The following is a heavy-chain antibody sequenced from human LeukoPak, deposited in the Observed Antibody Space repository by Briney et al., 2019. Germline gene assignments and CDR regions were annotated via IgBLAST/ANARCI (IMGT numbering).Heavy chain of an antibody. D-gene: IGHD3-10*01. V-gene: IGHV3-48*04. J-gene: IGHJ6*03. CDR1: GFSLNTYS. Sequence: PGGSLGLSCAASGFSLNTYSLNWVRQAPGKGLEWVYADSVKGRFTISRDNAKNSVYLQMNSLRAEDTAVYHCAAGGDYYYHMDVWGKGTTVTVSS. CDR3: AAGGDYYYHMDV.